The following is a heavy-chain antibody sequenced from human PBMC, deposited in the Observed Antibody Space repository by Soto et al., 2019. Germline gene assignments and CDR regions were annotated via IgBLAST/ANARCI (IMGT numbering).Heavy chain of an antibody. Sequence: ASETLSLTCTVSGGSISGGGYYWSWIRQHPGKGLEWIGYIYYSGTTYYNPSLKSRVVISVDTSKNQFSLNLSSVTAADTAVFYCARGFYSSGWYVWFDPWGQGTLVTVSS. CDR1: GGSISGGGYY. D-gene: IGHD6-13*01. J-gene: IGHJ5*02. CDR3: ARGFYSSGWYVWFDP. V-gene: IGHV4-31*03. CDR2: IYYSGTT.